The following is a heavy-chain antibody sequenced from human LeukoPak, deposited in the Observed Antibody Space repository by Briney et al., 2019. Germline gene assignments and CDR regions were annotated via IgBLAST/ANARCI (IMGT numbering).Heavy chain of an antibody. V-gene: IGHV4-59*08. Sequence: SETLSLTCTVSGGSISSYYWSWIRQPPGKGLEWIGYIYYSGSTNYNPSLKSRVTISVDTSKNQFSLKLSSVTAADTAVDYCASMVRGAALDYWGQGTLVTVSS. CDR2: IYYSGST. J-gene: IGHJ4*02. D-gene: IGHD3-10*01. CDR1: GGSISSYY. CDR3: ASMVRGAALDY.